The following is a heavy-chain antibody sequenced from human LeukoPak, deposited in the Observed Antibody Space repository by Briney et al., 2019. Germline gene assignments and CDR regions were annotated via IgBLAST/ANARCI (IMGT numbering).Heavy chain of an antibody. V-gene: IGHV5-51*04. D-gene: IGHD6-19*01. CDR1: GYSFTSYW. CDR2: IYPGDSDT. J-gene: IGHJ4*02. Sequence: GESLKISWKGSGYSFTSYWIGWVRQMPGKGLEWMGIIYPGDSDTRYSPSFQGQVTISADKPISTAYLQWSSLKASDTAMYYCARFSGSDWNIYYFDYWGQGTLVTVSS. CDR3: ARFSGSDWNIYYFDY.